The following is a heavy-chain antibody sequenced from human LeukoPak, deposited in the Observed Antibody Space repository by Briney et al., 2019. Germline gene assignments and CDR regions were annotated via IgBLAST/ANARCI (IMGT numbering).Heavy chain of an antibody. V-gene: IGHV4-30-4*08. J-gene: IGHJ4*02. CDR2: IYYSVST. D-gene: IGHD1-26*01. CDR1: GGSISSGDYY. Sequence: SETLSLTCTVAGGSISSGDYYWSWIRQPPGKGREWIGYIYYSVSTYYNPSLKSRVTISVDTSKNQSSLKLSSVTAADTAVYYCASRGYSGSEGVDYWGQGTLVTVSS. CDR3: ASRGYSGSEGVDY.